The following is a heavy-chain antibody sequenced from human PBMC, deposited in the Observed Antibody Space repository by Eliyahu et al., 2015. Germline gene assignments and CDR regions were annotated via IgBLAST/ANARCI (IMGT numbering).Heavy chain of an antibody. CDR3: ARLAGPRYYYYDLDV. CDR1: GXPFSRST. V-gene: IGHV3-21*02. CDR2: IGSGGSYI. D-gene: IGHD6-25*01. Sequence: VQXVESGGGLVXXGXSLTLSCAASGXPFSRSTXTWVRQAPGKGLEWVSVIGSGGSYIYYADSVKGRFTIARDNAKNSLFLQMTSLRAEDTAVYYCARLAGPRYYYYDLDVWGRGTAVTVSS. J-gene: IGHJ6*02.